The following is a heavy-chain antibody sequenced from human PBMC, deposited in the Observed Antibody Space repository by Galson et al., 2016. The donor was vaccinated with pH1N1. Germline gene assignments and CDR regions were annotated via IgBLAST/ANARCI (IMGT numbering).Heavy chain of an antibody. CDR3: ARHPRYYDSSSYYFDY. CDR1: GYSIRNGYF. CDR2: IYHSGTT. V-gene: IGHV4-38-2*01. J-gene: IGHJ4*02. D-gene: IGHD3-22*01. Sequence: ETLSLTCAVSGYSIRNGYFWGWIRQPPGQGLEWIGIIYHSGTTYYNPSLESRVTISVDTSKNQFSLKVKSVTAADTAVYYCARHPRYYDSSSYYFDYWGQGILVTVSS.